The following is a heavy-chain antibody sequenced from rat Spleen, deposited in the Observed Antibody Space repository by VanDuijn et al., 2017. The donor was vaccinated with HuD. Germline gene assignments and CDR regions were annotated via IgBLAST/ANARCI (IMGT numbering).Heavy chain of an antibody. CDR3: ARNGPQWSDFFDY. Sequence: EVQLVESGGGLVQPGRSMKLSCAASGLSFSNYDMAWVRQAPTKGLEWVAMSTYDGSTTYHRDSVKGRFSISRDNAKSTLYLQMASVRSEDTATYYCARNGPQWSDFFDYWGQGVMVTVSS. CDR2: STYDGSTT. D-gene: IGHD1-1*01. V-gene: IGHV5-7*01. J-gene: IGHJ2*01. CDR1: GLSFSNYD.